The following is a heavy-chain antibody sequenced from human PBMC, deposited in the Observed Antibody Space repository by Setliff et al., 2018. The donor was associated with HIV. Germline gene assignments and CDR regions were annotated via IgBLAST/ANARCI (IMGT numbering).Heavy chain of an antibody. CDR2: IYYSGST. CDR1: GGSISSGGYY. Sequence: SETLSLTCTVSGGSISSGGYYWSWIRQHPGKGLEWIGYIYYSGSTYYNPSLKSRVTISMKTSANQFSLNLSSVTAADTAVYYCARARGVSDYYYYYMDVWGKGTTVTVSS. D-gene: IGHD3-10*01. V-gene: IGHV4-31*03. J-gene: IGHJ6*03. CDR3: ARARGVSDYYYYYMDV.